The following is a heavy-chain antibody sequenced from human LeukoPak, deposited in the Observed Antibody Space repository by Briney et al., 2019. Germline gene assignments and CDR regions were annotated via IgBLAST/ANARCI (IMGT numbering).Heavy chain of an antibody. J-gene: IGHJ4*02. V-gene: IGHV3-21*01. CDR1: GFTFSRFS. CDR3: ARDDSSGYYYVPDY. D-gene: IGHD3-22*01. CDR2: ISSSSSYI. Sequence: GGSLRLSCAASGFTFSRFSMNWVRQAPGKGLEWVSSISSSSSYIYYADSVKGRFTISRDNAKNSLYLQMNSLRAEDTAVYYCARDDSSGYYYVPDYWGQGTLVTVSS.